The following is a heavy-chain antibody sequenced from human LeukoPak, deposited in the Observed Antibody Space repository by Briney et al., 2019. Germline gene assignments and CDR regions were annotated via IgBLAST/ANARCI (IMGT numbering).Heavy chain of an antibody. CDR2: ISANDGNT. J-gene: IGHJ4*02. CDR1: GYTFTSYG. Sequence: ASVKVSCKASGYTFTSYGISWVRQAPGQGLEWTGWISANDGNTDYPQKLQGRVTMTTDTSTSTAYMELRSLRSDDTAVYYCARESHVTREDYWGQGTLVTVSS. V-gene: IGHV1-18*01. CDR3: ARESHVTREDY. D-gene: IGHD3-10*01.